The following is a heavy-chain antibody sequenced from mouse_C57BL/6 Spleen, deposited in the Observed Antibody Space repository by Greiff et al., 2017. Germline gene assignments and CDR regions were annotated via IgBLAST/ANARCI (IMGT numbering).Heavy chain of an antibody. J-gene: IGHJ4*01. V-gene: IGHV8-8*01. CDR3: ARPFYDGYYDYAMDY. D-gene: IGHD2-3*01. CDR2: IWWDADK. Sequence: QVTLKVSGPGILQPSQTLSLTCSFSGFSLSTFGMGVGWIRQPSGKGLEWLAHIWWDADKYYNPALKSRLTISKDTSKNQVFLKIANVDTADTATYYCARPFYDGYYDYAMDYWGQGTSVTVSS. CDR1: GFSLSTFGMG.